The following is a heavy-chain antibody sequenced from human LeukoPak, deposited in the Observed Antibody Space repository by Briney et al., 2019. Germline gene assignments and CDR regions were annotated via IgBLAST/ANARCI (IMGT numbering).Heavy chain of an antibody. CDR1: GGSISSGYYY. Sequence: PSETLSLTCTVSGGSISSGYYYWSWIRQHPVKGLEWIGYIYSSGSTYYNPSLKSRVTISVDTSKTQFSLNLTSVTAADTAVYSSTRGGDYGVDVWGQGTTVTVSS. CDR2: IYSSGST. V-gene: IGHV4-31*03. D-gene: IGHD3-16*01. J-gene: IGHJ6*02. CDR3: TRGGDYGVDV.